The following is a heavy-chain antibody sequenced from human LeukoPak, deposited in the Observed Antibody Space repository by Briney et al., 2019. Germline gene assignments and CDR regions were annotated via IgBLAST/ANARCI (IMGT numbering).Heavy chain of an antibody. D-gene: IGHD3-22*01. J-gene: IGHJ4*02. CDR1: GFTFSSYA. CDR2: ISGSGGST. V-gene: IGHV3-23*01. CDR3: AGDSSGYYYAPSYYFDY. Sequence: AGGSLRLSCAASGFTFSSYAMSWVRQAPGKGLEWVSAISGSGGSTYYADSVKGRFTISRDNSKNTLYLQMNSLRAEDTAVYYCAGDSSGYYYAPSYYFDYWGQGTLVTVSS.